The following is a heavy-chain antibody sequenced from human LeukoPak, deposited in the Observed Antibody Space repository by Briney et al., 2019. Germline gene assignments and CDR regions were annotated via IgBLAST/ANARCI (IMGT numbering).Heavy chain of an antibody. CDR1: GYSLTSDSY. CDR2: IHHTGYT. D-gene: IGHD4-17*01. Sequence: SETLSLTCNVSGYSLTSDSYWGWIRQPPGTGLEWIGSIHHTGYTYYNASLKSRVTISLDTSKNQFSLRLSSVTAADTALYYCARYGDYTWFDPWGQGTLVTVSS. CDR3: ARYGDYTWFDP. J-gene: IGHJ5*02. V-gene: IGHV4-38-2*02.